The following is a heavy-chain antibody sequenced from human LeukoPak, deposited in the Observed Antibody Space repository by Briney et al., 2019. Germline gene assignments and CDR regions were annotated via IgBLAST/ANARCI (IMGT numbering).Heavy chain of an antibody. CDR1: GFTFSGSA. CDR2: IRSKANSYAT. CDR3: TRLERTGPGYSRSSPPYYYYYMDV. V-gene: IGHV3-73*01. D-gene: IGHD6-13*01. Sequence: GGSLRLSCAASGFTFSGSAMHWVRQASGKGLEWVGRIRSKANSYATAYAASVKGRFTISRDDSKNTAYLQMNSLKTEDTAVYYCTRLERTGPGYSRSSPPYYYYYMDVWGKGTTVTVSS. J-gene: IGHJ6*03.